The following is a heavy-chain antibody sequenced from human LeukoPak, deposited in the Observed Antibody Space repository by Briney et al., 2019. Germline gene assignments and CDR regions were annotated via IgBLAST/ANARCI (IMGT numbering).Heavy chain of an antibody. Sequence: PSETLSLTCTVSGGSMSSYFWSWIRQPPGKELEWIAHIYYSGSTNYNPSLKSRVTISVDTSKNQFFLKLSSVTAADTAVYYCARRSRMTTIDAFDIWGQGTMVTVSS. D-gene: IGHD5-24*01. CDR1: GGSMSSYF. CDR3: ARRSRMTTIDAFDI. J-gene: IGHJ3*02. CDR2: IYYSGST. V-gene: IGHV4-59*08.